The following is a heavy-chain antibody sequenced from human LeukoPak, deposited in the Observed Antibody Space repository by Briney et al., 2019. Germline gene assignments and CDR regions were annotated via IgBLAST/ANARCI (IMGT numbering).Heavy chain of an antibody. Sequence: GGSLRLSCAASGFTFSSYWIHWVRQAPGKGLVWVSRINDDGRNTSYADSVKGRFTISRDNAKNTLYLQMNSLRAEDTAVYYCARLYYDFWSVYYSDNGNIYMDVWGKGTTVTVSS. CDR1: GFTFSSYW. D-gene: IGHD3-3*01. CDR2: INDDGRNT. J-gene: IGHJ6*03. CDR3: ARLYYDFWSVYYSDNGNIYMDV. V-gene: IGHV3-74*01.